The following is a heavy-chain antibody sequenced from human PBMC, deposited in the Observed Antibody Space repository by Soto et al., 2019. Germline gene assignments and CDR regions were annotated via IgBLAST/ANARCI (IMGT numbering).Heavy chain of an antibody. CDR2: ISTYNGDT. Sequence: ASVKVSCKASGYTFTSSGISWLRQAPGQGLEWMGWISTYNGDTNDAPKFQDRVTMTIDRSTSTAYMELRSLRSDDAAVYYCARAGADPYYYYGMDVWGQGTRVTVSS. D-gene: IGHD3-10*01. CDR1: GYTFTSSG. V-gene: IGHV1-18*01. J-gene: IGHJ6*02. CDR3: ARAGADPYYYYGMDV.